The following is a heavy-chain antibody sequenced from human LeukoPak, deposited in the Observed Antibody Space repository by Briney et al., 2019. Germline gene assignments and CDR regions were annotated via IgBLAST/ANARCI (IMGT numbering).Heavy chain of an antibody. CDR3: ARDLQRITIFGVVTPYYFDY. V-gene: IGHV1-2*02. CDR1: GYTFTSYY. CDR2: INPNSGGT. J-gene: IGHJ4*02. Sequence: ASVKVSCKASGYTFTSYYMHWVRQAPGQGLEWMGWINPNSGGTNCAQKFQGRVTMTRDTSISTAYMELSRLRSDDTAVYYCARDLQRITIFGVVTPYYFDYWGQGTLVTVSS. D-gene: IGHD3-3*01.